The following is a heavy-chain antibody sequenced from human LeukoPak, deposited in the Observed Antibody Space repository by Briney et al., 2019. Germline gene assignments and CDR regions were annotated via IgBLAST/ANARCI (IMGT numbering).Heavy chain of an antibody. J-gene: IGHJ5*02. CDR1: GGSISSYY. Sequence: SETLSLTCTVSGGSISSYYWSWIRQPPGKGLEWIGYIYYSGSTNYNPSLKSRVTISVDTSKNQFSLKLSSVTAAATAVYYCAREYSSSSRWFDPWGQGTLVTVSS. D-gene: IGHD6-6*01. V-gene: IGHV4-59*01. CDR2: IYYSGST. CDR3: AREYSSSSRWFDP.